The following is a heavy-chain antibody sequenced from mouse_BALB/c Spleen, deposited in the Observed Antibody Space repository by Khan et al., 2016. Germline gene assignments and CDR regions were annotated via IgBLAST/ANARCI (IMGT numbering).Heavy chain of an antibody. Sequence: VQLKQSGAELVRSGASVKLSCTASDFNIKDYYMHWVNQRPEQGLEWIGWIDPENGDTEYAPKFQGKATMTADTSSNTAYLQLSSLTSEDTAVYYCAAGGNYVVNYARDYWGQGTSVTVSS. CDR2: IDPENGDT. D-gene: IGHD2-1*01. J-gene: IGHJ4*01. V-gene: IGHV14-4*02. CDR1: DFNIKDYY. CDR3: AAGGNYVVNYARDY.